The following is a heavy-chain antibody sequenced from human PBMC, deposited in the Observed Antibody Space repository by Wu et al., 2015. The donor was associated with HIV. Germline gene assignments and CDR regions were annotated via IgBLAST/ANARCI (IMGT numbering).Heavy chain of an antibody. CDR3: ARGSIIDMSTASYYYYVMDV. CDR1: GATFSVYA. Sequence: QVHLLQSGAEVKKSGSSVRVSCKASGATFSVYALSWVRQAPGQGLEWMGRLIPMYGTADYAQKFQGRVTITADVSTNTAYMVVSSLTFDDTAVYFCARGSIIDMSTASYYYYVMDVWGQGTTVTVSS. D-gene: IGHD5-24*01. J-gene: IGHJ6*02. V-gene: IGHV1-69*13. CDR2: LIPMYGTA.